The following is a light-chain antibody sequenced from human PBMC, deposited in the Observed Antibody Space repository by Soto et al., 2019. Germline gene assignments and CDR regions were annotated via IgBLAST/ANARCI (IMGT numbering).Light chain of an antibody. CDR1: SSDVGGYNY. CDR3: CSYAGSYTYV. V-gene: IGLV2-11*01. CDR2: DVS. J-gene: IGLJ1*01. Sequence: QSALTQPRSVSGSPGQSVTISCTGTSSDVGGYNYVSWYQQHPGKAPKLMIYDVSKRPSGVPHRFSGSKSGNTASLTISGLQVEDEADYYCCSYAGSYTYVFGTGTKLTVL.